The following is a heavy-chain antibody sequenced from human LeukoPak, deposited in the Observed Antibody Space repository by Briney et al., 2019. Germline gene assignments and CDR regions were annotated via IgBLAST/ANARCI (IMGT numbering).Heavy chain of an antibody. CDR3: ARGGRTAMAIDY. D-gene: IGHD5-18*01. Sequence: GRSLRLSCAGAGFTFSNYGMHWVRQAPGKGLEWVAVISYDGSNKYYADSVKGRFTISRDNSKNTLYLQMNSLRAEDTAVYYCARGGRTAMAIDYWGQGTLVTVSS. J-gene: IGHJ4*02. V-gene: IGHV3-30*03. CDR2: ISYDGSNK. CDR1: GFTFSNYG.